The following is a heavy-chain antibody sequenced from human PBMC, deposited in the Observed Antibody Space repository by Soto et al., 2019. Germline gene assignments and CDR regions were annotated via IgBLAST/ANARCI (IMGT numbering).Heavy chain of an antibody. CDR3: AKDWLATSAPS. Sequence: EVHLLESGGGLVQPGGSLRLSCAASGFTFSSNAMSWVRQAPGKGLEWVSSISGGGNTYYVDSVKGRFTISRDNSKNTLYLQMNRLRDEDTALYFCAKDWLATSAPSWGQGNLVPVSS. D-gene: IGHD3-10*01. CDR1: GFTFSSNA. J-gene: IGHJ5*02. V-gene: IGHV3-23*01. CDR2: ISGGGNT.